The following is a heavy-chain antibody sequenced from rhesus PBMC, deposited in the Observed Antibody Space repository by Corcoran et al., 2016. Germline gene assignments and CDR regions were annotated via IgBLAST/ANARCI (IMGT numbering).Heavy chain of an antibody. D-gene: IGHD3-3*01. Sequence: QVQLQESGPGLVKPSATLSLTCTVSGGSISDSYYWSWIRQPPGKGLEWMGRIYGRGGPTNYNTSRKSRDTISRDTSKNQFSLKLSSVTAAGTAVYYCARYDNIWTGYGLDSWGQGVVVTVSS. CDR3: ARYDNIWTGYGLDS. CDR2: IYGRGGPT. V-gene: IGHV4-143*01. CDR1: GGSISDSYY. J-gene: IGHJ6*01.